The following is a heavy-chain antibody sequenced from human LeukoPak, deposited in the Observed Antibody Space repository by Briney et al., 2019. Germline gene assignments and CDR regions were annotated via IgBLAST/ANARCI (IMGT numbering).Heavy chain of an antibody. D-gene: IGHD6-13*01. CDR2: IPYDASDK. J-gene: IGHJ4*02. Sequence: GGSLRLSCAASGFTFSSYSMNWVRQAPGKGLEWVAFIPYDASDKYYADSMKGRFTISRDNSNNTLTLHMNSLRTEDTSIYFCAKGAWAADGPMGNNFASWGQGSLVTVSS. CDR1: GFTFSSYS. CDR3: AKGAWAADGPMGNNFAS. V-gene: IGHV3-30*02.